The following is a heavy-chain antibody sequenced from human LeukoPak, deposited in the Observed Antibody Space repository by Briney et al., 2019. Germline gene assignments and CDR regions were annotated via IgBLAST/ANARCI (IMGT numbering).Heavy chain of an antibody. D-gene: IGHD7-27*01. CDR1: GYTLTALS. CDR3: ATDGNWGNFDF. V-gene: IGHV1-24*01. CDR2: FDPEGGKT. Sequence: ASVKVSCKVSGYTLTALSMHWVRQAPGEGLEWMGGFDPEGGKTIYAQNLQGRVTMTEDTSTDTAYMELRSLRSEDTAVYYCATDGNWGNFDFWGQGTLVTVSS. J-gene: IGHJ4*02.